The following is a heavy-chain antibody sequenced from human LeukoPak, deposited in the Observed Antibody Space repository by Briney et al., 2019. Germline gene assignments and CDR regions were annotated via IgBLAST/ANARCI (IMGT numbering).Heavy chain of an antibody. CDR3: AREEYSSGWGSYWYFDL. J-gene: IGHJ2*01. V-gene: IGHV1-2*06. CDR2: INPNSGGT. CDR1: GYTFTGYY. D-gene: IGHD6-19*01. Sequence: ASVKVSCKASGYTFTGYYMHWVRQAPGQGLEWMGRINPNSGGTNYAQKFQGRVTITRDTSISTAYMELSRLRTDDTAVYYCAREEYSSGWGSYWYFDLWGRGTLVTVSS.